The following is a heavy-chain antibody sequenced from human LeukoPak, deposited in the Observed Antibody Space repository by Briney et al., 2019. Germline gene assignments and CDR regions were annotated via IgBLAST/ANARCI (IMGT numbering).Heavy chain of an antibody. CDR2: ISYDGSNK. CDR3: ARGVGATYYYFDY. D-gene: IGHD1-26*01. J-gene: IGHJ4*02. V-gene: IGHV3-30-3*01. Sequence: GGFLRLSCAASGFTFSSYAMHWVRQAPGKGLEWVAVISYDGSNKYYADSVKGRFTISRDNSKNTLYLQMNSLRAEDTAVYYCARGVGATYYYFDYWGQGTLVTLSS. CDR1: GFTFSSYA.